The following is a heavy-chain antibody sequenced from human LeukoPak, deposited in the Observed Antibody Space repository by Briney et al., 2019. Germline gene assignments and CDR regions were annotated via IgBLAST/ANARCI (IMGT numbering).Heavy chain of an antibody. J-gene: IGHJ4*02. V-gene: IGHV3-23*01. D-gene: IGHD1-26*01. CDR3: AKGVGGTPFDY. Sequence: GGSLRLSCAASGFTFSSYAMTWVRRAPGKGLEWVSATSGTGGTTYYADSVKGRFTISRDNSKNTLYLQMNSLRAEDTAVYYCAKGVGGTPFDYWGQGTLVTVSS. CDR1: GFTFSSYA. CDR2: TSGTGGTT.